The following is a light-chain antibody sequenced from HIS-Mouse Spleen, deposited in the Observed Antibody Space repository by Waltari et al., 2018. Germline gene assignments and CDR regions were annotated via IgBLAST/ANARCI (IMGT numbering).Light chain of an antibody. Sequence: YELTQPPSVSVSPGQTASITCSGDKLGDKYACWYQQKPDQSPVLVIYQDSKRPSGIPERFSGSNSGNTATLTISGTQAMDEADYYCQAWDSSTANVVFGGGTKLTVL. CDR3: QAWDSSTANVV. V-gene: IGLV3-1*01. CDR1: KLGDKY. CDR2: QDS. J-gene: IGLJ2*01.